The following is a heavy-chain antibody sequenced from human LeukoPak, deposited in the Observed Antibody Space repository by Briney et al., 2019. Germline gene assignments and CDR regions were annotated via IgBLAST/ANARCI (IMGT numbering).Heavy chain of an antibody. J-gene: IGHJ6*03. CDR1: GGSISSYY. CDR3: ARPRYYGSGSYSDYMDV. CDR2: IYYSGST. Sequence: PSETLSLTCTVSGGSISSYYGSWIRQPPGKGLEWIGYIYYSGSTNYNPSLKSRVTISVDTSKNQFSLKLSSVTAADTAVYYCARPRYYGSGSYSDYMDVWGKGTTVTVSS. V-gene: IGHV4-59*01. D-gene: IGHD3-10*01.